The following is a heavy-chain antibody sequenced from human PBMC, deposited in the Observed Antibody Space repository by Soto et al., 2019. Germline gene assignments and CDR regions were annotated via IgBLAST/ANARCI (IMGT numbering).Heavy chain of an antibody. V-gene: IGHV4-34*01. CDR1: GGSFSGYY. J-gene: IGHJ4*02. CDR3: ARGRPRRYYGSGSYSDY. CDR2: INHSGST. D-gene: IGHD3-10*01. Sequence: PSETLSLTCAVYGGSFSGYYWSWIRQPPGKGLEWIGEINHSGSTNYNPSLKSRVTISVDTSKNQFSLKLSSVTAADTAVYYCARGRPRRYYGSGSYSDYWGQGTLVTVSS.